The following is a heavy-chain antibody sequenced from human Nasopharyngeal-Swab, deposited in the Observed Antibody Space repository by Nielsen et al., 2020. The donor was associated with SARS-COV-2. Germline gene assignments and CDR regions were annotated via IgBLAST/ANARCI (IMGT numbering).Heavy chain of an antibody. V-gene: IGHV3-53*01. D-gene: IGHD3-10*01. CDR3: ARMSGGTMVRGVPDAFAI. CDR1: GFSVSSDY. CDR2: IYSGGST. Sequence: GESLKISCAASGFSVSSDYMSWVRQAPGRGLEWVSIIYSGGSTYYADSVKGRFTISRDNSKNTLYIQMSSLRIGDTAVYYCARMSGGTMVRGVPDAFAIWGQGTTVTVS. J-gene: IGHJ3*02.